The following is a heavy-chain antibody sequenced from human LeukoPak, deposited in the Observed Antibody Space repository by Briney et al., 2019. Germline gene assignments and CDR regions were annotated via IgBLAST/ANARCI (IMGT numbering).Heavy chain of an antibody. CDR1: GFTFSNYW. CDR2: PNSDGSST. D-gene: IGHD2-15*01. CDR3: ARVPLYCSGGSCYGTNWFDP. J-gene: IGHJ5*02. V-gene: IGHV3-74*01. Sequence: PGGSLRLSCAASGFTFSNYWMHWVRQAPGKGLVWVSRPNSDGSSTTYADSVKGRFTISRDNAKNTLYLQMNSLRAEDTAVYYCARVPLYCSGGSCYGTNWFDPWGQGTLVTVSS.